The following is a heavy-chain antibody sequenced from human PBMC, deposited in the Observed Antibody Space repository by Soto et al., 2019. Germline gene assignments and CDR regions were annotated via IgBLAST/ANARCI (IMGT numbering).Heavy chain of an antibody. D-gene: IGHD2-2*01. CDR3: ARGRVVPAAMTYNWFDP. J-gene: IGHJ5*02. Sequence: SETLSLTCTVSGGSISSYVWSWIRQPPGKGLEWIGYIYYSGSTNYNPSLKSRVTISVDTSKNQFSLKLSSVTAADTAVYYCARGRVVPAAMTYNWFDPWGQGTLVTVSS. V-gene: IGHV4-59*01. CDR2: IYYSGST. CDR1: GGSISSYV.